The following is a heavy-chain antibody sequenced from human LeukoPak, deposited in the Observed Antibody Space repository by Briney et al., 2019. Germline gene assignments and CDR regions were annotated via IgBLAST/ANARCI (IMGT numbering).Heavy chain of an antibody. CDR3: ARSKRSGQQPGRSLIDY. CDR1: GYTFTSYG. V-gene: IGHV1-18*01. Sequence: SVKVSCKASGYTFTSYGISWVRQAPGQGLEWMGRISAYNGNTNYAQKLQGRVTMTTDTSTSTAYMELRSLRSDDTAVYYCARSKRSGQQPGRSLIDYWGQGTLVTVSS. CDR2: ISAYNGNT. D-gene: IGHD6-13*01. J-gene: IGHJ4*02.